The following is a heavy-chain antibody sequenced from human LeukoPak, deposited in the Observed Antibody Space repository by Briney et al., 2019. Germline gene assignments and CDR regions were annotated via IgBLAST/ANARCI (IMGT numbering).Heavy chain of an antibody. CDR2: ISSSSSYI. CDR3: AKGRYSSGWRHFDY. CDR1: GFTFSSYS. J-gene: IGHJ4*02. Sequence: PGVSLRLSCAASGFTFSSYSMNWVRQAPGKGLEWVSSISSSSSYIYYADSVKGRFTISRDNSKNTLYLQMNSLRAEDTAVYYCAKGRYSSGWRHFDYWGQGTLVTVSS. D-gene: IGHD6-19*01. V-gene: IGHV3-21*04.